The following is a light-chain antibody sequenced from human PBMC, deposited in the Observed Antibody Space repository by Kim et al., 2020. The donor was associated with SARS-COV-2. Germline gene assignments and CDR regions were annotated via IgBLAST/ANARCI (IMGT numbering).Light chain of an antibody. CDR2: DDN. CDR3: ATWDGSLYGVV. V-gene: IGLV1-51*01. J-gene: IGLJ2*01. CDR1: SSNIGNNY. Sequence: QSVLTQPPSVSAAPGQKVTISCSGSSSNIGNNYVSWYQQVPGTAPKLLIYDDNKRPSGIPDRFSGSKSGTSVTLSITGLQTGDEADYYCATWDGSLYGVVFGGGTQLTVL.